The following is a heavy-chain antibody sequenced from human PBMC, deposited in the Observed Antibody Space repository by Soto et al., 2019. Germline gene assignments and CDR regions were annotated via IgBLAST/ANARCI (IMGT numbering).Heavy chain of an antibody. V-gene: IGHV4-34*01. CDR3: ARGRRGFGELLSLGYGMDV. J-gene: IGHJ6*02. D-gene: IGHD3-10*01. CDR1: GGSFSGYY. Sequence: SETLSLTCAVYGGSFSGYYWSWIRQPPGKGLEWIGEINHSGSTNYNPSLKSRVTISVDTSKNQFSLKLSSVTAADTAVYYCARGRRGFGELLSLGYGMDVWGQGTTVTVSS. CDR2: INHSGST.